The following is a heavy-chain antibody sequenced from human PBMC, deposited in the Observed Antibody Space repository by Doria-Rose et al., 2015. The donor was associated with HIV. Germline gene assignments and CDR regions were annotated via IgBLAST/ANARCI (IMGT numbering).Heavy chain of an antibody. D-gene: IGHD6-13*01. CDR3: ARIKSSRWYHKYYFDF. V-gene: IGHV2-26*01. CDR1: GVSLSSPGMG. Sequence: QESGPVLVEPTETLTLTCTVSGVSLSSPGMGVSWIRQPPGKALEWLGNIFSDDERSYKTSLKSRLTISRGTSKSQVVLTMTDMDPVDTATYYCARIKSSRWYHKYYFDFWGQGTLVIVSA. J-gene: IGHJ4*02. CDR2: IFSDDER.